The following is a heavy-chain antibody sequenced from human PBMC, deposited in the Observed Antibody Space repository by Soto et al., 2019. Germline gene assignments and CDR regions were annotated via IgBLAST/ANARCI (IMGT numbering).Heavy chain of an antibody. J-gene: IGHJ6*02. CDR2: TYYRSKWYN. D-gene: IGHD3-3*01. V-gene: IGHV6-1*01. CDR3: ARDRLPPYYDFWSGYLYYYYYGMDV. Sequence: SQTLSLTCVISGDSVSSNSAAWNWIRQSPSRGLEWLGRTYYRSKWYNDYAVSVKSRITINPDTSKNQFSLQLNSVTPEDTAVYYCARDRLPPYYDFWSGYLYYYYYGMDVWGQGTTVTVSS. CDR1: GDSVSSNSAA.